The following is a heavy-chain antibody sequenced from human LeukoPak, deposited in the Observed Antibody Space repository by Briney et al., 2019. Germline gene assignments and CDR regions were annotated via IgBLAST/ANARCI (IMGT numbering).Heavy chain of an antibody. CDR3: ARAGITMIVVVSDAFDI. J-gene: IGHJ3*02. CDR2: MNPNSGNT. D-gene: IGHD3-22*01. V-gene: IGHV1-8*03. Sequence: AAVKVSCKASGYTFTSYDINWVRQATGQGLEWMGWMNPNSGNTGYAQKFQGRVTITRNTSISTAYMELSSLRSEDTAVYYCARAGITMIVVVSDAFDIWGQGTMVTVSS. CDR1: GYTFTSYD.